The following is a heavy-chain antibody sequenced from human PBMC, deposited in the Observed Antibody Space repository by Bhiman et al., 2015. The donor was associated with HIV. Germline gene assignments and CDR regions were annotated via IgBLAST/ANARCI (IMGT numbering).Heavy chain of an antibody. J-gene: IGHJ3*02. CDR1: GFTFSSYG. CDR3: AKGGWADERAFDI. CDR2: IRYDGSSK. Sequence: QVQLVESGGGVVQPGGSLRLSCAASGFTFSSYGMHWVRQAPGKGLEWLTFIRYDGSSKSYADSVKGRFTISRDNSKNTLYVQMNSLRVEDTAVYYCAKGGWADERAFDIWGQGTMVTVSS. V-gene: IGHV3-30*02. D-gene: IGHD1-26*01.